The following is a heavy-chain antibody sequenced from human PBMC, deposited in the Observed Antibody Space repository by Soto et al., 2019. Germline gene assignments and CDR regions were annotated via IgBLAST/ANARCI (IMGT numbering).Heavy chain of an antibody. CDR3: ARDEYCSGGSCYPRGFDY. CDR2: IYTSGST. V-gene: IGHV4-4*07. J-gene: IGHJ4*02. Sequence: QVQLQESGPELVKPSETLSLTCTVSGGSISSYYWSWIRQPAGTGLEWIGRIYTSGSTNYNPSLKSRVTMSVDTSKNQFSLKLSSVTAADTAVYYCARDEYCSGGSCYPRGFDYWGQGTLVTVSS. D-gene: IGHD2-15*01. CDR1: GGSISSYY.